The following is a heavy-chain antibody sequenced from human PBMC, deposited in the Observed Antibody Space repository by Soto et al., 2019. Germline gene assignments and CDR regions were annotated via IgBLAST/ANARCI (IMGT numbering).Heavy chain of an antibody. J-gene: IGHJ6*04. CDR1: GFTFISCG. Sequence: SLGLSCAASGFTFISCGMNWVRRAPGKGLEGVAVIWFDGSNKYYADYVKGRFTISRDNSKNTLYLQMNSLRAEDTAVYYCATGYTAIDVYYYYGMDVWGKGTMVTVSS. V-gene: IGHV3-33*01. CDR2: IWFDGSNK. D-gene: IGHD5-18*01. CDR3: ATGYTAIDVYYYYGMDV.